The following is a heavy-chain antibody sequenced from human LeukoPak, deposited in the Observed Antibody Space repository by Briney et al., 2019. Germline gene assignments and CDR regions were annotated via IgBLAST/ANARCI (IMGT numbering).Heavy chain of an antibody. Sequence: GGSLRLSCAASGFSVGNRYVSWVRQAPGKGLEWVSVIDSGGSTYYADSVRGRFTISRDISKNTVYLGVNSLRGEDTAVYYCARGQYNGRYPAHFWGLGTLVTVSS. D-gene: IGHD1-26*01. CDR3: ARGQYNGRYPAHF. V-gene: IGHV3-53*01. CDR2: IDSGGST. J-gene: IGHJ4*02. CDR1: GFSVGNRY.